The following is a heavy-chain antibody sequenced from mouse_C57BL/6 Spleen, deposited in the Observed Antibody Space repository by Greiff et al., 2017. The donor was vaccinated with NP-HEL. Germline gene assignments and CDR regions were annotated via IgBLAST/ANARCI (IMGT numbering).Heavy chain of an antibody. Sequence: VKLQQPGAELVKPGASVKMSCKASGYTFTSYWITWVKQRPGQGLEWIGDIYPGSGSTNYNEKFKSKATLTVDTSSSTAYMQLSSLTSEDSAVYYCARDYGSRRYFDVWGTGTTVTVSS. CDR1: GYTFTSYW. CDR3: ARDYGSRRYFDV. D-gene: IGHD1-1*01. V-gene: IGHV1-55*01. CDR2: IYPGSGST. J-gene: IGHJ1*03.